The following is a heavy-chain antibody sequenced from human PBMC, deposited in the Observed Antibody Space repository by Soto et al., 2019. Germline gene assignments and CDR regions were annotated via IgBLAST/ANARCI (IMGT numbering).Heavy chain of an antibody. Sequence: GGSLRLSCAASGFTFSNYAMSWVRQAPGKGLEWVSAISGSGGTTFYADSVKGRFTISRDNSKKTLYLQMNSLRADDTAVYYCAKDHGFCSGGTCYPYGMDVWGQGTTVTVSS. CDR3: AKDHGFCSGGTCYPYGMDV. D-gene: IGHD2-15*01. J-gene: IGHJ6*02. V-gene: IGHV3-23*01. CDR2: ISGSGGTT. CDR1: GFTFSNYA.